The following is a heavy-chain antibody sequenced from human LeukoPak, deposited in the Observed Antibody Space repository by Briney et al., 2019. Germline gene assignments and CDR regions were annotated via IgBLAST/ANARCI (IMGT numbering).Heavy chain of an antibody. CDR2: IRYGGSSK. J-gene: IGHJ4*02. Sequence: GGSLTLSCAASGFTFSSYGMHWLRQAPGKGREGVAYIRYGGSSKYYADSVKGRFTNSRDNSKNTLYLQMNSLRAEDTAVYYCATAHLWFGELNGSGTYFDYWGQGTLVTVSS. CDR1: GFTFSSYG. CDR3: ATAHLWFGELNGSGTYFDY. V-gene: IGHV3-30*02. D-gene: IGHD3-10*01.